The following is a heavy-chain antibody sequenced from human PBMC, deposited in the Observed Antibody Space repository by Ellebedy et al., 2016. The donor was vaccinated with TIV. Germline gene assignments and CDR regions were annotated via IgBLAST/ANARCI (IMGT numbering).Heavy chain of an antibody. D-gene: IGHD2-2*02. CDR3: ARKYQLLYDYYYMDV. V-gene: IGHV4-4*07. CDR1: GGSINSDH. Sequence: SETLSLXXTVSGGSINSDHWTWIRQPAGKGLEWIGRIYSSGTDYNPSLKSRVTMSVDTSKNQFSLRLSSVTAADTAVYYCARKYQLLYDYYYMDVWGKGTTVTVSS. CDR2: IYSSGT. J-gene: IGHJ6*03.